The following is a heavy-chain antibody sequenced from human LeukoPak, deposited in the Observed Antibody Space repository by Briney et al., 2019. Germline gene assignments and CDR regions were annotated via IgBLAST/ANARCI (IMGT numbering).Heavy chain of an antibody. J-gene: IGHJ6*04. Sequence: GGSLRLSCAASGFTLSSYWMHWVRQAPGKGLMWVSRINSDGSSTNYADSVKGRFTISRDNAKNTLYLQMNSLRAEDTAVYYCAELGITMIGGVWGKGTTVTISS. D-gene: IGHD3-10*02. CDR3: AELGITMIGGV. V-gene: IGHV3-74*01. CDR1: GFTLSSYW. CDR2: INSDGSST.